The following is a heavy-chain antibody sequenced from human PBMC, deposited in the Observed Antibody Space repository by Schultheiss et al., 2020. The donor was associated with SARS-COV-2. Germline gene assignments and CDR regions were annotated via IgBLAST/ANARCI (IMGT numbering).Heavy chain of an antibody. V-gene: IGHV4-59*01. CDR3: ARGGRRDGYNSWYFDY. Sequence: SETLSLTCTVSCGSISSYYWSWIRQPPGKGLEWFGYIYYSGSTNYNPSLKSRVTISVDTSKNQFSLKLTSVTAADTAVYYCARGGRRDGYNSWYFDYWGQGTLVTVSS. J-gene: IGHJ4*02. CDR1: CGSISSYY. D-gene: IGHD5-24*01. CDR2: IYYSGST.